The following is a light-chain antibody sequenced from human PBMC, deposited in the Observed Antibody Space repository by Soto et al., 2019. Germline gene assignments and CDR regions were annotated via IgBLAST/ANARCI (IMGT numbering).Light chain of an antibody. CDR1: SSDVGGYNY. J-gene: IGLJ1*01. Sequence: QSALTQPPSASGSPGQSVTISRTGTSSDVGGYNYVSWYQQHPGKAPQLVIYEVSKRPSGVPDRFSGSKSGNTAALTVSGLQAEDEVDYYCSAYAVSNNRVFGTGTKLTVL. CDR3: SAYAVSNNRV. V-gene: IGLV2-8*01. CDR2: EVS.